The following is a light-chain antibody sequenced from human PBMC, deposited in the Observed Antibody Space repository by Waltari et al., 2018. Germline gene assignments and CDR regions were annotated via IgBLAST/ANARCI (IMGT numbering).Light chain of an antibody. V-gene: IGLV7-46*01. CDR2: DTN. Sequence: QAVVTQEPSLTVSPGGTVTLTCGSSTGAVTSGHYPYWFQQKPGQAPRTLIYDTNNKHSWTPARFSGSLLGGKASLTLSGAQPEDEAEYYCLLYYSGARAVLGTGTKVAVL. J-gene: IGLJ1*01. CDR1: TGAVTSGHY. CDR3: LLYYSGARAV.